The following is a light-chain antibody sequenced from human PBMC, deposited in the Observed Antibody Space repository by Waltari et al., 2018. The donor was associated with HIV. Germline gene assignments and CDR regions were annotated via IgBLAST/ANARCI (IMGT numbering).Light chain of an antibody. V-gene: IGKV1-16*01. CDR2: DAS. J-gene: IGKJ1*01. CDR3: QHYHSYPRT. Sequence: DIQMTQSPSPLSASVGDRVTITCRASQDIRNFLAWFQQRPGKAPKSLIYDASSLRSGVPSRFSGSGSGTVFTLTISSLQPEDFATYYCQHYHSYPRTFGQGTKVEI. CDR1: QDIRNF.